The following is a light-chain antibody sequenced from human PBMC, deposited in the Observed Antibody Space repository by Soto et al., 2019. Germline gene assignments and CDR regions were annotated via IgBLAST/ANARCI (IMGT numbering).Light chain of an antibody. CDR2: DTF. CDR3: VQRNDCPWT. V-gene: IGKV3-11*01. CDR1: QSVSTY. J-gene: IGKJ1*01. Sequence: EIALTQSPAILSLSPGERATLSCRASQSVSTYLAWYQQKPGQAPRLLIYDTFNRATGIPARFSGSGSGTDFTLTISSLELEDLVVYYCVQRNDCPWTSGQGTKVEI.